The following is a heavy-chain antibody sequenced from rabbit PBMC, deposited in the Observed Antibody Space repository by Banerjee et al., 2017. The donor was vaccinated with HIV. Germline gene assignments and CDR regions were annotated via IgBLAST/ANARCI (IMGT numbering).Heavy chain of an antibody. J-gene: IGHJ4*01. Sequence: QEQLEESGGGLVQPEGSLTLTCKASGFSFSSYWICWVRQAPGKGLEWIGCIATGDGSTGYASWAKGRFTISKTSSTTVTLQMTSLTAADTATYFCARDLAGVIGWNFSLWGPGTLVTVS. V-gene: IGHV1S45*01. CDR2: IATGDGST. D-gene: IGHD4-1*01. CDR1: GFSFSSYW. CDR3: ARDLAGVIGWNFSL.